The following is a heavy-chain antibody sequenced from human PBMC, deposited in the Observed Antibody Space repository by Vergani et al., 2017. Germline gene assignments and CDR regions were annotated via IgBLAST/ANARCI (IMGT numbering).Heavy chain of an antibody. D-gene: IGHD3-22*01. CDR2: IRYDGTKR. CDR3: TKAGQYDSDNFHDS. J-gene: IGHJ1*01. V-gene: IGHV3-30*02. CDR1: GFTFRIYG. Sequence: QVQLVESGGGVVQPGGSLRLSCIASGFTFRIYGMHWVRQAPGKGLEWVAFIRYDGTKRFYGDSVKGRFTISRDNSQTTVFLQMNSLRADDSAVYYCTKAGQYDSDNFHDSWCQGALVTAAS.